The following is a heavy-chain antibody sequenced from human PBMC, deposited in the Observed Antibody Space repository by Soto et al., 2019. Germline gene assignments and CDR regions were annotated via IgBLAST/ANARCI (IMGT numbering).Heavy chain of an antibody. D-gene: IGHD3-10*01. CDR1: GGSISSYY. CDR2: IYYCGST. CDR3: ATGTSTITMVREYYYYYYMDV. V-gene: IGHV4-59*01. J-gene: IGHJ6*03. Sequence: SETLSLTCTVSGGSISSYYSSWIRQPPGKGLEWIGYIYYCGSTNYNPSLKSRVTISVDTSENQFSLKLSSVTAADTAVYYCATGTSTITMVREYYYYYYMDVWGKGTTVTVSS.